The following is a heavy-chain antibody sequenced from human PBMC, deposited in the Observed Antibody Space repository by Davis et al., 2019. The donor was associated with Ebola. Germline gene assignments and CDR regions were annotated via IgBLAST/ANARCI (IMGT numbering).Heavy chain of an antibody. CDR3: AKGGARYFYHYYGMDV. Sequence: PGGSLRLSCAASGFTFSNYAMSWVRQAPGKGLEWVSGISGSGATTYYADSVKGRFTISRDNSKNTLYLQMNSLRADDTALYYCAKGGARYFYHYYGMDVWGQGTTVTVPS. D-gene: IGHD2/OR15-2a*01. V-gene: IGHV3-23*01. J-gene: IGHJ6*02. CDR2: ISGSGATT. CDR1: GFTFSNYA.